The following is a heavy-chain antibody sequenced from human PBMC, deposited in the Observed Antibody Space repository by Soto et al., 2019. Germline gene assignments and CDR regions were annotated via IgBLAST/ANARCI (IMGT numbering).Heavy chain of an antibody. CDR3: AKDIGFQQHLFVFDN. CDR1: GGTFSNYA. V-gene: IGHV1-69*13. Sequence: EASVKVSCKASGGTFSNYAFSWVRQAPGQGLEWMGGILPIFTTATYAPKFQDRVTITADESTSTVYMDLSSLRSEDTALYYCAKDIGFQQHLFVFDNWGQGTLVTVS. CDR2: ILPIFTTA. D-gene: IGHD6-13*01. J-gene: IGHJ4*02.